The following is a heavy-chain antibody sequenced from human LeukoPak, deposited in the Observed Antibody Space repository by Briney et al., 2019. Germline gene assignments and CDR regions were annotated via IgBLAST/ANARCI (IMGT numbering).Heavy chain of an antibody. CDR3: AREGTSSTRYLGYYYYMDV. D-gene: IGHD2-2*01. CDR2: IYYSGST. Sequence: SETLSLTCTVSGGSISSGDYYWSWIRQPPGKGLEWIGYIYYSGSTYYNPSLKSRVTISVDTSKNQFSLKLSSVTAADTAVYYCAREGTSSTRYLGYYYYMDVWGKGTTVTVSS. V-gene: IGHV4-30-4*08. J-gene: IGHJ6*03. CDR1: GGSISSGDYY.